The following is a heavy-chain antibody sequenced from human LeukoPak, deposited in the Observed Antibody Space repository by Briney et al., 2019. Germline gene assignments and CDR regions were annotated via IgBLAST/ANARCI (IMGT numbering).Heavy chain of an antibody. CDR1: GGSFSGYY. J-gene: IGHJ3*02. D-gene: IGHD5-24*01. Sequence: SETLSLTCAVYGGSFSGYYWSWIRQPPGKGLEWIGEIYHSGSTNYNPSLKSRVTISVDTSKNQFSLKLSSVTAADTAVYYCARGMATISAGDAFDIWGQGTMVTVSS. CDR3: ARGMATISAGDAFDI. CDR2: IYHSGST. V-gene: IGHV4-34*01.